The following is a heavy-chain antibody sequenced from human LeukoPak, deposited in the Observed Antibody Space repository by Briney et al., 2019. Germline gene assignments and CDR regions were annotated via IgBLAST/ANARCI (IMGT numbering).Heavy chain of an antibody. D-gene: IGHD3-22*01. Sequence: GGSLRLSCAASGFTFSSYAMHWVRQAPGKGLEWVAVISYDGSNKYYADSVKGRFTISRDNSKNTLYLQMNSLRAEDTAVYYCARAHSSGYFWAYYFDYWGQGTLVTVSS. J-gene: IGHJ4*02. V-gene: IGHV3-30-3*01. CDR3: ARAHSSGYFWAYYFDY. CDR1: GFTFSSYA. CDR2: ISYDGSNK.